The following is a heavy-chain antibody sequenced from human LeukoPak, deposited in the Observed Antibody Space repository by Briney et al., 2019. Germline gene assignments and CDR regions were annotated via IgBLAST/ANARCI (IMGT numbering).Heavy chain of an antibody. D-gene: IGHD6-13*01. CDR3: AKAISYSSSWYPTFDY. CDR1: GYTFTSYD. Sequence: ASVKVSCKASGYTFTSYDINWVRQATGQGLEWMGWMNPNSGNTGYAQKFQGRVTMTRNTSISTAYMELSSLRAEDTAVYYCAKAISYSSSWYPTFDYWGQGTLVTVSS. J-gene: IGHJ4*02. V-gene: IGHV1-8*01. CDR2: MNPNSGNT.